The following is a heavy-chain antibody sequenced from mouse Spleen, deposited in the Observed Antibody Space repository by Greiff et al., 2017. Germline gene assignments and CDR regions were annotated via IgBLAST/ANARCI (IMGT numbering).Heavy chain of an antibody. D-gene: IGHD4-1*01. V-gene: IGHV1-26*01. CDR1: GYTFTDYY. CDR3: ARWLTGFAY. J-gene: IGHJ3*01. Sequence: EVQLQQSGPELVKPGASVKISCKASGYTFTDYYMNWVKQSHGKSLEWIGDINPNNGGTSYNQKFKGKATLTVDKSSSTAYMELRSLTSEDSAVYYCARWLTGFAYWGQGTLVTVSA. CDR2: INPNNGGT.